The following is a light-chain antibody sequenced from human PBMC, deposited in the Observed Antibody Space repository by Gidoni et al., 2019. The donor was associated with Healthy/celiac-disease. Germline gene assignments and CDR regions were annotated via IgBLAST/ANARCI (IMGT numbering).Light chain of an antibody. Sequence: EIVLTQSPGTLSLSPGERATLSCRASQSVSSSYLAWYQQKPGQAPRLLIYGASSRATGIPDRFSGSGSRTDFTLTISRLEPEDFAVYYCQQYGSSGFTFXPXTKVDIK. V-gene: IGKV3-20*01. CDR1: QSVSSSY. J-gene: IGKJ3*01. CDR2: GAS. CDR3: QQYGSSGFT.